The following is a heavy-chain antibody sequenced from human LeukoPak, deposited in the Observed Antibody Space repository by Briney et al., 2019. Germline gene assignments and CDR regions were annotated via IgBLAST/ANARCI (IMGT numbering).Heavy chain of an antibody. CDR3: ARDSNYYDSSGYSLNWYFDL. V-gene: IGHV3-30*03. CDR2: ISYDGSNK. D-gene: IGHD3-22*01. J-gene: IGHJ2*01. Sequence: GGSLRLSCAASGFTFSSYGMHWVRQAPGKGLEWVAVISYDGSNKYYADSVKGRFTISRDNSKNTLYPQMNSLRAEDTAVYYCARDSNYYDSSGYSLNWYFDLWGRGTLVTVSS. CDR1: GFTFSSYG.